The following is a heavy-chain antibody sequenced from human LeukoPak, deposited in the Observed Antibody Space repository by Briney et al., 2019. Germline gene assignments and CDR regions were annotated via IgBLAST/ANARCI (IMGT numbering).Heavy chain of an antibody. V-gene: IGHV3-23*01. CDR3: AKSGPYCGSTTCNYFDY. J-gene: IGHJ4*02. CDR1: GFTFSSYW. CDR2: ISGSGYTT. D-gene: IGHD2-2*01. Sequence: TGGSLRLSCAASGFTFSSYWMSWVRQAPGKGLEWVSSISGSGYTTHYADSVKGRFTISRDNSKNALFLQVNSLRAEDTAVYYCAKSGPYCGSTTCNYFDYWGQGTLVTVSS.